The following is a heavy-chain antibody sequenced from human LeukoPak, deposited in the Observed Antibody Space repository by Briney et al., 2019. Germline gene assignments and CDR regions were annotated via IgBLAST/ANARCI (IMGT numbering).Heavy chain of an antibody. D-gene: IGHD6-19*01. J-gene: IGHJ3*02. CDR1: GGTFSSYA. V-gene: IGHV1-69*05. Sequence: SVKVSCKASGGTFSSYAISWVRQAPGQGLEWMGGIIPIFGTANYAQKFQGRVTMTRDTSTSTVYMELSSLRSEDTAVYYCARVGYSSGWYVAFDIWGQGTMVTVSS. CDR3: ARVGYSSGWYVAFDI. CDR2: IIPIFGTA.